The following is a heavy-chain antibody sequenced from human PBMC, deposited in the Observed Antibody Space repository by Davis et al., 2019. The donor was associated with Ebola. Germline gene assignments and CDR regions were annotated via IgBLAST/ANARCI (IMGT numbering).Heavy chain of an antibody. J-gene: IGHJ4*02. D-gene: IGHD6-19*01. CDR2: IHGGNGNR. V-gene: IGHV1-3*01. CDR1: GHTFRNYA. CDR3: ARATFGYNSGWYADY. Sequence: AASVKVSCKAPGHTFRNYAMHWVRQAPGQRLEWMGWIHGGNGNRKYSQKFQGRVTITMDTSASTAYMELSSLRSEDTAVYYCARATFGYNSGWYADYWGQGTLVTVSS.